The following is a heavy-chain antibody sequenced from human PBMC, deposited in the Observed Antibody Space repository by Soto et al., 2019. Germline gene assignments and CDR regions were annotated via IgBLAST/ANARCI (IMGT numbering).Heavy chain of an antibody. J-gene: IGHJ4*02. CDR2: ITGSGGTT. CDR1: GLTFSSYV. Sequence: EVQLLESGGGLVQPGGSLRLSCAASGLTFSSYVMSWVRQAPGKGLEWVSGITGSGGTTYYADSVKGRFTISRDNSKNTLYLQMNCLRAEDTAVYYCATRNYYDTRGYYYYYFDYWGQGTLVTVSS. V-gene: IGHV3-23*01. D-gene: IGHD3-22*01. CDR3: ATRNYYDTRGYYYYYFDY.